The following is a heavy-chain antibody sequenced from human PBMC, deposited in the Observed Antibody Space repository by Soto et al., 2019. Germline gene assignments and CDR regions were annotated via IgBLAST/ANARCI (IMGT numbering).Heavy chain of an antibody. CDR2: IIPIFGTA. J-gene: IGHJ6*02. V-gene: IGHV1-69*06. CDR1: GGTFSSYA. Sequence: ASVKVSCKASGGTFSSYAISWVRQAPGQGLEWMGGIIPIFGTANYAQKFQGRVTITADKSTSTAYMELSSLRSEDTAVYYCAGGSSSCPPGFGYYYYYYGMDVWGQGTTVTVSS. CDR3: AGGSSSCPPGFGYYYYYYGMDV. D-gene: IGHD6-13*01.